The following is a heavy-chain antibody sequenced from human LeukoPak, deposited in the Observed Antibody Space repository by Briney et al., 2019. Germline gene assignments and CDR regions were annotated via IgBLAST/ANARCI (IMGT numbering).Heavy chain of an antibody. CDR3: AKGSGGVTTTIDH. V-gene: IGHV3-23*01. D-gene: IGHD2-21*02. CDR2: ISYSGST. Sequence: GGSLRLSCAASGFTFSSYAMNWVRQAPGKGLEWVSSISYSGSTYCADSVKGRFTISRVNSKSTLYLQMNSLRAEDTALYYCAKGSGGVTTTIDHWGQGTLLTVFS. J-gene: IGHJ4*02. CDR1: GFTFSSYA.